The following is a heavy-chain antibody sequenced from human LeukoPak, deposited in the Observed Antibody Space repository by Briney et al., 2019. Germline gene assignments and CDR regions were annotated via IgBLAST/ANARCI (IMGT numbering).Heavy chain of an antibody. CDR3: ARDQEAFDY. Sequence: ASVKVSCKASGYSFTSNYIHWVRQAPGQGLEWMGMIYPRDGSTSCAQKFRGRVTVTRDTSTSTVHMELSGLRSEDTAVYYCARDQEAFDYWGQGTLVTVSS. V-gene: IGHV1-46*01. J-gene: IGHJ4*02. CDR1: GYSFTSNY. CDR2: IYPRDGST.